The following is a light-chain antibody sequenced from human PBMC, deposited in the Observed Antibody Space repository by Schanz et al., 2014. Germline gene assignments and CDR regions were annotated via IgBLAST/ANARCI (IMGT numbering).Light chain of an antibody. Sequence: EIVLTQSPGTLSLSPGERATLSCRASQSVISSYLAWYQQKSGQAPRLLIYSASTRATGIPDRFSGSGSGTDFTLTISRLEPEDFAVYYCQQRSNWPPTFGQGTKVEIK. CDR3: QQRSNWPPT. J-gene: IGKJ1*01. CDR2: SAS. CDR1: QSVISSY. V-gene: IGKV3D-20*02.